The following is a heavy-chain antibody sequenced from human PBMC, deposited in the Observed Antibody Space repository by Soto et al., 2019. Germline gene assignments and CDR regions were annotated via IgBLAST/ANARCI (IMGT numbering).Heavy chain of an antibody. CDR2: ISHSGST. V-gene: IGHV4-30-2*02. Sequence: SETLSLTCAVSGGSISSGGHSWSWIRQPPGKGLEWIGYISHSGSTYYNPSLKSRVTISVDRSKNQFSLKLSSVTAADTAVYFCARGRSWFDPWGQGTLVTVSS. D-gene: IGHD2-15*01. J-gene: IGHJ5*02. CDR1: GGSISSGGHS. CDR3: ARGRSWFDP.